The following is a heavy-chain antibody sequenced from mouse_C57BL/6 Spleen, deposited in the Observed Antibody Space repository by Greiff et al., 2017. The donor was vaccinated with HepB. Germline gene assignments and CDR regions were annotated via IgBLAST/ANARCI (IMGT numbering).Heavy chain of an antibody. CDR1: GYTFTSYW. CDR3: ARGDYDYVYYYAMDY. D-gene: IGHD2-4*01. Sequence: QVQLQQPGAELVKPGASVKLSCKASGYTFTSYWMHWVKQRPGQGLEWIGMIHPNSGSTNYNEKFKSKATLTVDKSSSTAYMQLSSLTSEDSAVYYCARGDYDYVYYYAMDYWGQGTSVTVSS. CDR2: IHPNSGST. V-gene: IGHV1-64*01. J-gene: IGHJ4*01.